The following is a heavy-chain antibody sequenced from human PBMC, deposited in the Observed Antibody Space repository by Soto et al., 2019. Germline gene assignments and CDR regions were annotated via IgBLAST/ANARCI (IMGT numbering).Heavy chain of an antibody. J-gene: IGHJ5*02. CDR2: IVVGSGNT. D-gene: IGHD3-16*01. Sequence: QMQLVQSGPEVKKPGTSVKVSCKASGFTFTSSAVQWVRQARGQRLEWIGWIVVGSGNTNYAQKVQERVTITRDMSTSTAYMELSSLRSEHPAVYYCAADGDDYVWGSMGFDPWGQGTLVTVSA. CDR1: GFTFTSSA. CDR3: AADGDDYVWGSMGFDP. V-gene: IGHV1-58*01.